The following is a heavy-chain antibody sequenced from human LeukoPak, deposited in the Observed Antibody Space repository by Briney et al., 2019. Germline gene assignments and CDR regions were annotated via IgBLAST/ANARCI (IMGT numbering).Heavy chain of an antibody. CDR2: INPNSGGT. D-gene: IGHD2-2*01. CDR3: ARDPLGCSSTSCYGDDYYYGMDV. V-gene: IGHV1-2*06. Sequence: ASVKVSCKASGYTLTSYYMHWVRQAPGQGLEWMGRINPNSGGTNYAQKFQGRVTMTRDTSISTAYMELSRLRSDDTAVYYCARDPLGCSSTSCYGDDYYYGMDVWGQGTTVTVSS. CDR1: GYTLTSYY. J-gene: IGHJ6*02.